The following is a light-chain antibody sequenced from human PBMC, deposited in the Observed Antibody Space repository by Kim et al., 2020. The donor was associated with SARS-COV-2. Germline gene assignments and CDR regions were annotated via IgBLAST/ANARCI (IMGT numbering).Light chain of an antibody. V-gene: IGKV1-33*01. CDR2: DAS. J-gene: IGKJ2*01. CDR3: QQYDNLPYT. Sequence: SASVGDRVTSTCQASQDIRNYLNWYQRKPGKAPKLLIYDASNLETGVPSRFSGSGSGTDFTFTISSLQPEDIATYYCQQYDNLPYTFGQGTKLEIK. CDR1: QDIRNY.